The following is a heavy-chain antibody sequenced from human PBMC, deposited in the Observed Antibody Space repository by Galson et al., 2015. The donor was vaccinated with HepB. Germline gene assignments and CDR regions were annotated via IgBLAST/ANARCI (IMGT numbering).Heavy chain of an antibody. Sequence: SLRLSCAASGFTFSSYGMHRVRQAPGKGLEWVAVIWYDGSNKYYADSVKGRFTISRDNSKNTLYLQMNSLRAEDTAVYYCAREGTWLAPDYYDSSGYPTPNYFDYWGQGTLVTVSS. V-gene: IGHV3-33*01. J-gene: IGHJ4*02. CDR1: GFTFSSYG. D-gene: IGHD3-22*01. CDR2: IWYDGSNK. CDR3: AREGTWLAPDYYDSSGYPTPNYFDY.